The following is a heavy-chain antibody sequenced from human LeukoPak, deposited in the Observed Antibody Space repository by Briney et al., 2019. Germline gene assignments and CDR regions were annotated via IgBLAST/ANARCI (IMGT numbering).Heavy chain of an antibody. CDR1: GFTFSSYA. D-gene: IGHD2-21*02. Sequence: PGGSLRLSCAASGFTFSSYAMSWARQAPGKGLEWVSAISGSGGSTYYADSVKGRFTISRDNSKNTLYLQMNSLRAEDTAVYYCASGVVVTAWNWFDPWGQGTLVTVSS. V-gene: IGHV3-23*01. CDR3: ASGVVVTAWNWFDP. CDR2: ISGSGGST. J-gene: IGHJ5*02.